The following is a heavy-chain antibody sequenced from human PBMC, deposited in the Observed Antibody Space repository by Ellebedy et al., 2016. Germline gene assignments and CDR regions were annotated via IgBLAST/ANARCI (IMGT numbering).Heavy chain of an antibody. V-gene: IGHV3-7*01. CDR2: IKEDGSQK. D-gene: IGHD6-13*01. CDR3: AREDLAAGDY. CDR1: GFTFRRFW. J-gene: IGHJ4*01. Sequence: GESLKISXAASGFTFRRFWMSWVRQAPGKGLEWVANIKEDGSQKYYVDSVKGRFTISRDNAKNSLYLQMNSLRAEDTGVYYCAREDLAAGDYWGQGTLVTVSS.